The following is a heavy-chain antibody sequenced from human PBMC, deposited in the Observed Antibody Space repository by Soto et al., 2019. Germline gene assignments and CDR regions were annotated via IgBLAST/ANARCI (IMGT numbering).Heavy chain of an antibody. CDR2: INTNTGNP. D-gene: IGHD4-17*01. V-gene: IGHV7-4-1*01. CDR1: GYTFTSYA. J-gene: IGHJ6*03. Sequence: ASVKVSCKACGYTFTSYAMNWVRQAPGQGLEWMGWINTNTGNPTYAQGFTGRFVFSLDTSVSTAYLQICSLKAEDTAVYYCARGHYGDYLVNYMDVWGKGTTVTVSS. CDR3: ARGHYGDYLVNYMDV.